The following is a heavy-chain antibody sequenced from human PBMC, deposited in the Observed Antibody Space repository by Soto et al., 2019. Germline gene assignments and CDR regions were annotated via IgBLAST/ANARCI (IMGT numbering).Heavy chain of an antibody. V-gene: IGHV3-74*03. CDR1: GFTFSSYW. D-gene: IGHD1-26*01. J-gene: IGHJ4*02. Sequence: GGSLRLSCAASGFTFSSYWMFWVRQAPGKGLVWVSHINGDGSSITYADSVKGRFTVSRDNAKNTVYLQMNSLRAEDTAVDYCERGDIRVGLDYWGQGTLVTVYS. CDR3: ERGDIRVGLDY. CDR2: INGDGSSI.